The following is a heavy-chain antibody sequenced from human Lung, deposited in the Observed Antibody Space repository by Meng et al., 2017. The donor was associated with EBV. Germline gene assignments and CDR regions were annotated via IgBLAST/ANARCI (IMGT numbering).Heavy chain of an antibody. Sequence: VRRKGAGPGLVKPSGTLSLTCAVSGGSSSSSNWWSWVRQSPGKGLEWIGEIYHSGSTNYNPSLKSRVTISVDKSKNQFSLKLSSVTAADTAVYYCARVVTALWGYYFDYWGQGTLVTVSS. J-gene: IGHJ4*02. D-gene: IGHD2-21*02. CDR2: IYHSGST. CDR3: ARVVTALWGYYFDY. CDR1: GGSSSSSNW. V-gene: IGHV4-4*02.